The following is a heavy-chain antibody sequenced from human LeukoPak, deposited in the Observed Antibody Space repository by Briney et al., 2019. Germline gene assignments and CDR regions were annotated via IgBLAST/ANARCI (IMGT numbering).Heavy chain of an antibody. Sequence: GRSLRLSCAASGFTVSSNYMSWVRQAPGKGLEWVSVIYSGGSTYYADSVKGRFTISRDNSKNTLYLQMNSLRAEDTAVYYCARDPYAIAVAGVGAFDIWGQGTMVTVSS. J-gene: IGHJ3*02. CDR1: GFTVSSNY. V-gene: IGHV3-53*01. D-gene: IGHD6-19*01. CDR2: IYSGGST. CDR3: ARDPYAIAVAGVGAFDI.